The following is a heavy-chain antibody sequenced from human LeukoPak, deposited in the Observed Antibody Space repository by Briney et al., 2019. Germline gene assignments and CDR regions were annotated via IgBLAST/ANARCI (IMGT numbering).Heavy chain of an antibody. CDR3: ASTYSSGWLYYFDY. CDR2: ISAYNGNT. CDR1: GYTFTSYG. V-gene: IGHV1-18*04. Sequence: ASVKVSCKASGYTFTSYGISWVRQAPGQGLEWMGWISAYNGNTNYAQKLQGRVTMTTDTSTSTAYMELRSLRSDDTAVYYCASTYSSGWLYYFDYWGQGTLVTVSS. J-gene: IGHJ4*02. D-gene: IGHD6-19*01.